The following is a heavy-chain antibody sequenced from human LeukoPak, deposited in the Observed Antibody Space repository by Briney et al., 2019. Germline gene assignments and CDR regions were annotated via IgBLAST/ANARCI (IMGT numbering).Heavy chain of an antibody. D-gene: IGHD6-13*01. Sequence: ASVKVSCKASGYTFTSYAMHWVRQAPRQRLEWMGWINAGNGNTKYSQKFQGRVTITRDTSASTAYMELSSLRSEDTAVYYCARDPLGIAAAGFDYWGQGTLVTVSS. CDR3: ARDPLGIAAAGFDY. V-gene: IGHV1-3*01. CDR2: INAGNGNT. CDR1: GYTFTSYA. J-gene: IGHJ4*02.